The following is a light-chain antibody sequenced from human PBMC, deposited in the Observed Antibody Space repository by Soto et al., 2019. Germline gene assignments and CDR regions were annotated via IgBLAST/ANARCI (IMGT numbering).Light chain of an antibody. J-gene: IGLJ1*01. CDR1: SSDVGAYIY. V-gene: IGLV2-14*01. CDR2: EVS. Sequence: QSALTQPASVSGSPGQSITISCTGTSSDVGAYIYVSWFQQHPGKAPTLIISEVSNRPSGVSNRFSGSKSGNAASLTISGLQAEDEADYFCFSFTTDWTHVFGTGTKLTVL. CDR3: FSFTTDWTHV.